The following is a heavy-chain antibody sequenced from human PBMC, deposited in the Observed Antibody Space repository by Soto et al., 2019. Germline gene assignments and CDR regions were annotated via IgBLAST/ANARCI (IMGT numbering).Heavy chain of an antibody. D-gene: IGHD3-10*01. CDR3: ARDRGSGSSPDSFDY. CDR2: IAAYNGHT. J-gene: IGHJ4*02. Sequence: QVQLVQSGVEVKMPGASVKVSCKASGYSFTIFGISWVRQAPGQGLEWMGWIAAYNGHTNYAQKVQGRVTMTTDTSTSTAYMELRSLRSDDTAVYYCARDRGSGSSPDSFDYWGQGTLVTVSS. V-gene: IGHV1-18*01. CDR1: GYSFTIFG.